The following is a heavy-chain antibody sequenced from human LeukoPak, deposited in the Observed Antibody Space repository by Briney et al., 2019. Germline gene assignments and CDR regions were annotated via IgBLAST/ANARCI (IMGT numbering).Heavy chain of an antibody. CDR3: TTDPSFIAALLDY. Sequence: GSLRLSCAASGLTFSSYAMTWVRQAPGKGLEWVSAISGSGGSTYYADSVKGRFTISRDNSKNTLYLQMNSLRAEDTAVYYCTTDPSFIAALLDYWGQGTLVTVSS. CDR1: GLTFSSYA. D-gene: IGHD6-6*01. CDR2: ISGSGGST. J-gene: IGHJ4*02. V-gene: IGHV3-23*01.